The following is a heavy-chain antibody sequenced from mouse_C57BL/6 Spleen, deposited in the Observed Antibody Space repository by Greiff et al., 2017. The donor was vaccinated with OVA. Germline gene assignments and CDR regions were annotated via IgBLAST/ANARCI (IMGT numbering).Heavy chain of an antibody. D-gene: IGHD1-1*01. V-gene: IGHV1-61*01. J-gene: IGHJ3*01. CDR1: GYTFTSYW. Sequence: QVQLQQPGAELVRPGSSVKLSCKASGYTFTSYWMDWVKQRPGQGLEWIGNIYPSDSETHYNQKFKDKATLTVDKSSSTAYMQLSSLTSEDSAVYYCAIYYGSTRFAYWGQGTLVTVSA. CDR3: AIYYGSTRFAY. CDR2: IYPSDSET.